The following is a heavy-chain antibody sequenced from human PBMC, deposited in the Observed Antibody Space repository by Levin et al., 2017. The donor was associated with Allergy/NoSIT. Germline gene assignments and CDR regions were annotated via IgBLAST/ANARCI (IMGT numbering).Heavy chain of an antibody. CDR2: IDYIGNT. CDR3: AGQSLRTRNFDY. Sequence: PSETLSLTCTVSGGSISGYYWTWIRQPPGKGLEWIGNIDYIGNTYYSPSLKSRVTISVDTSKNQFFLRLSSVTAADTAASSCAGQSLRTRNFDYWGQGALVAVSP. D-gene: IGHD3-16*01. V-gene: IGHV4-59*08. CDR1: GGSISGYY. J-gene: IGHJ4*02.